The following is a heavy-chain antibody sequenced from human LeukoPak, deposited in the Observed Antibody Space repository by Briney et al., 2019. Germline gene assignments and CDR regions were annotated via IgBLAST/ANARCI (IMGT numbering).Heavy chain of an antibody. CDR3: ARVQDSLGFEN. CDR2: IYSGGST. Sequence: GGSLRLSCAASGFTVSSNYMSWVRQAPGKGLEFVSVIYSGGSTYYADSVKVRFTISRDNFKNTLYLQLNSLRAEATAVYYCARVQDSLGFENWGQGALVTVSS. V-gene: IGHV3-66*01. CDR1: GFTVSSNY. J-gene: IGHJ4*02.